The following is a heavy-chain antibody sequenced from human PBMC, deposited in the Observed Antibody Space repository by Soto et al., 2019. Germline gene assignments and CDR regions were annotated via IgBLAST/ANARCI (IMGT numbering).Heavy chain of an antibody. CDR2: IWYDGSNK. J-gene: IGHJ3*02. Sequence: PGGSLRLSCAASGFTFSSYGMHWVRQAPGKGLEWVAVIWYDGSNKYYADSVKGRFTISRDNSKNTLYLQMNSLRAEDTAVYYCSFYYDSSGYLNDAFDIWGQGTMVT. V-gene: IGHV3-33*01. D-gene: IGHD3-22*01. CDR3: SFYYDSSGYLNDAFDI. CDR1: GFTFSSYG.